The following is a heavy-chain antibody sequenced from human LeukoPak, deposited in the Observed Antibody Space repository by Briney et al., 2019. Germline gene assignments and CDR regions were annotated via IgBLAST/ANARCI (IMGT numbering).Heavy chain of an antibody. D-gene: IGHD6-13*01. V-gene: IGHV3-33*01. J-gene: IGHJ4*02. CDR2: IWYDGINE. CDR3: ARDEGSSRGEKYYFDY. CDR1: GFTFSSSG. Sequence: PGGSLRLSCAASGFTFSSSGMHWVRQAPGKGPEWVALIWYDGINEYYADSVKGRFTISRDDSKNTLYLQMNSLRAEDTAVYYCARDEGSSRGEKYYFDYWGQGTLVTVSS.